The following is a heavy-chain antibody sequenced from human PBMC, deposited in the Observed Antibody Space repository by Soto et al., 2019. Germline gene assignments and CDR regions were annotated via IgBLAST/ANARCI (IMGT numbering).Heavy chain of an antibody. J-gene: IGHJ5*02. CDR1: GGSVSRSDSY. V-gene: IGHV4-39*01. CDR2: MFYSGRT. Sequence: QVQLQESGPGLAKPSETLSLTCTVAGGSVSRSDSYWGWIRQPPGKGLEWIGSMFYSGRTYYNPSLRSRVTMSVDTSKDQFSLKLSSVSAADTAVYDCARLDYGSGSSSWFDPWGQGTLVTVSS. CDR3: ARLDYGSGSSSWFDP. D-gene: IGHD3-10*01.